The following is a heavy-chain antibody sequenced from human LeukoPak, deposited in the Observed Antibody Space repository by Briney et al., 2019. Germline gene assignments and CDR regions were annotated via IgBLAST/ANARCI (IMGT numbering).Heavy chain of an antibody. J-gene: IGHJ4*02. CDR3: ARDTIFGVGALDY. CDR1: GGTFSSYA. CDR2: IIPIFGTA. V-gene: IGHV1-69*05. Sequence: GSSVKVSCKASGGTFSSYAISWVRQAPGQGLEWMGRIIPIFGTANYAQKFQGRVTITTDESTSTAYMELSSLRSEDTAVYYCARDTIFGVGALDYWGQGTLVTVSS. D-gene: IGHD3-3*01.